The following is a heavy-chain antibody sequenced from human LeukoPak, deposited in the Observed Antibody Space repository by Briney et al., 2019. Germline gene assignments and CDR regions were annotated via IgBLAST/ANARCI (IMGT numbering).Heavy chain of an antibody. CDR3: ARAKTLGGVIGYFDY. D-gene: IGHD3-16*01. CDR2: IDPNSGGT. V-gene: IGHV1-2*02. CDR1: GYTFTGYY. J-gene: IGHJ4*02. Sequence: ASVKVSCKASGYTFTGYYMHWVRQAPGQGLEWMGWIDPNSGGTNYAQKFQGRVTMTRDTSISTAYMELSRLRSDDTAVYYCARAKTLGGVIGYFDYWGQGTLVTVSS.